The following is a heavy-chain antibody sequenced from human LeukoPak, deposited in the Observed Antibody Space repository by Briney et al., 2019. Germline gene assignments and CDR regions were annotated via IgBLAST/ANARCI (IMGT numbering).Heavy chain of an antibody. D-gene: IGHD4-17*01. Sequence: SETLSLTCTVSGGSISSYYWSWIRQPPGKGLEWIGYIYYSGSTNYNPSLKSRVTISVDTSKNQFSLKLSSATAADTAVYYCAGANGDYGYYYYGMDVWGQGTTVTVSS. CDR1: GGSISSYY. V-gene: IGHV4-59*01. CDR3: AGANGDYGYYYYGMDV. J-gene: IGHJ6*02. CDR2: IYYSGST.